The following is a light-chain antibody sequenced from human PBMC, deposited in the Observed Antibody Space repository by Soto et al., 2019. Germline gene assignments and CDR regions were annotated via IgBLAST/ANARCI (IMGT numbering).Light chain of an antibody. CDR2: EGS. Sequence: QSALTQPASVSGSPGQSITISCTGTSSDVSWYQQHPGKAPKLMIYEGSKRPSGVSHRFYGSKSGNTASLTISGLQAEDEADYYCCSYAGSSTQVFGGGTKLTVL. CDR3: CSYAGSSTQV. J-gene: IGLJ3*02. CDR1: SSDV. V-gene: IGLV2-23*01.